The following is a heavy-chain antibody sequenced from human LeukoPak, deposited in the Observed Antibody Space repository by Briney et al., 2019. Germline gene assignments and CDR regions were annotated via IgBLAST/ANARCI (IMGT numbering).Heavy chain of an antibody. V-gene: IGHV1-2*02. CDR1: GYTFTGYY. J-gene: IGHJ1*01. Sequence: ASVKVSCKASGYTFTGYYMHWVRQAPGQGLEWMGWINPNSGGTNHAQKFQGRVTMTRDTSISTAYMELSRLRSDDTAVYYCARDGVGYYDSSGCYYFQHWGQGTLVTVSS. CDR3: ARDGVGYYDSSGCYYFQH. D-gene: IGHD3-22*01. CDR2: INPNSGGT.